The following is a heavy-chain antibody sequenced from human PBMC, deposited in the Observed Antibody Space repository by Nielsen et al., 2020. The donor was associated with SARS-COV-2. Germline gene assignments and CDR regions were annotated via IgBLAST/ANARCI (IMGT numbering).Heavy chain of an antibody. V-gene: IGHV1-2*06. D-gene: IGHD2/OR15-2a*01. CDR1: GGTFSSYA. CDR2: INPNSGGT. Sequence: ASVKVSCKASGGTFSSYAITWVRQAPGQGLEWVGRINPNSGGTNYAQKFQGSVTMTRDTSISTAYMELSRLRSDDTAVYYCATTSGGVSKKHGMDVWGQGTTVTVSS. J-gene: IGHJ6*02. CDR3: ATTSGGVSKKHGMDV.